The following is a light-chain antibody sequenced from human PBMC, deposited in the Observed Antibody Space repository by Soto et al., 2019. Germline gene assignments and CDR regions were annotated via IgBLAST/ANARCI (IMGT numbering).Light chain of an antibody. CDR3: NSWTTSSTPLHV. CDR1: SSDIGGYNH. CDR2: DVS. Sequence: QSVLTQPASVSGSPGQSISISCTGTSSDIGGYNHVSWYQQHPGKAPKLMIYDVSNRPSGVSNRFSGSKSGNTASLTISGLQAEDEADYYCNSWTTSSTPLHVVGTGTTVTVL. J-gene: IGLJ1*01. V-gene: IGLV2-14*03.